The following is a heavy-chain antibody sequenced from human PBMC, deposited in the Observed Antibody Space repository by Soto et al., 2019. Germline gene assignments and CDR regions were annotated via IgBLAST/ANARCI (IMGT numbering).Heavy chain of an antibody. V-gene: IGHV1-58*01. J-gene: IGHJ5*02. CDR3: AADLGYL. CDR2: IVVGSGDT. Sequence: QMQLVQSGPEVKKPGTSVKVSCKGSGYTFTNSAVQWVRQARGQRLEWMGWIVVGSGDTKYAQKFQERVTFTRDVSTSTAYMELSSLKSEDTAVYDCAADLGYLWGQGTLVTVSA. CDR1: GYTFTNSA. D-gene: IGHD3-16*01.